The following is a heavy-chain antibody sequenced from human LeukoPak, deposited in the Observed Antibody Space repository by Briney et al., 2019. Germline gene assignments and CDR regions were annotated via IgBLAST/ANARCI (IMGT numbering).Heavy chain of an antibody. Sequence: GGSLRLSCAASGFTFSGSAMHWVRQASGKGLEWVGRIRSKANSYAIAYAASVKGRFTISRDDSKNTAYLQMNSLKTEDTAVYYCTSVYYDILTGYYHFDYWGQGTLVTVSS. CDR1: GFTFSGSA. V-gene: IGHV3-73*01. CDR3: TSVYYDILTGYYHFDY. J-gene: IGHJ4*02. CDR2: IRSKANSYAI. D-gene: IGHD3-9*01.